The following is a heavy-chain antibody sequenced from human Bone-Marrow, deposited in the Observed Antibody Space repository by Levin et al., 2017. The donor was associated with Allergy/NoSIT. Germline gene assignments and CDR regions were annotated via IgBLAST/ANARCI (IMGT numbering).Heavy chain of an antibody. Sequence: SETLSLTCTVSGGSISSSSYYWGWIRQPPGKGLEWIGSIYYSGSTYYNPSLKRRVTISVDTSKNQFSLKLSSVTAADTAVYYCARDPEDSYGYWYFDLWGRGTLVTVSS. CDR3: ARDPEDSYGYWYFDL. CDR1: GGSISSSSYY. J-gene: IGHJ2*01. CDR2: IYYSGST. D-gene: IGHD5-18*01. V-gene: IGHV4-39*07.